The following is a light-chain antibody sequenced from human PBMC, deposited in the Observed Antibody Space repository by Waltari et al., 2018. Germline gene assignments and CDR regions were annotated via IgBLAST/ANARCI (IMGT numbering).Light chain of an antibody. Sequence: DVVMTQSPLSLPVTLGQPATISCRSSQSLVHSDGKTDLNCFHQRPGQSPRRLIYKVFNRDSGVPDRFSGRGSGTDFTLKISRVEAEDVGAYYCMQATQWPLTFGQGTKVEIK. CDR3: MQATQWPLT. CDR1: QSLVHSDGKTD. J-gene: IGKJ1*01. CDR2: KVF. V-gene: IGKV2-30*02.